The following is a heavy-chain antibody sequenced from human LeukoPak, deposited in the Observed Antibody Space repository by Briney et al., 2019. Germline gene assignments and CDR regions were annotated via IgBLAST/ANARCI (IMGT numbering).Heavy chain of an antibody. D-gene: IGHD3-3*01. V-gene: IGHV4-4*09. Sequence: PSGTLPLTRTLSRGSNRSYFWSWLRQPPAKGRAGIGYIYTSGSTNYNPSLKSRVTISVDTSKNQFSLKLSSVTAADTAVYYCARSYYDFWSGYYQLGYMDVWGKGTTVTVS. J-gene: IGHJ6*03. CDR3: ARSYYDFWSGYYQLGYMDV. CDR2: IYTSGST. CDR1: RGSNRSYF.